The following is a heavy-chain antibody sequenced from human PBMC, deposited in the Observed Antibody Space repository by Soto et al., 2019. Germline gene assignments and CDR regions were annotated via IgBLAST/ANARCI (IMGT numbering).Heavy chain of an antibody. CDR2: LNGSGGST. J-gene: IGHJ4*02. CDR3: ASGFSAGKGSPPDY. V-gene: IGHV3-23*01. D-gene: IGHD3-10*01. Sequence: GGSLRLSCAASGFTFSNYAMTWVRQAPGKGLEWVSGLNGSGGSTSSADSVKGRFAISRDNSKNTLYLQMNSLRDGDTAVYYCASGFSAGKGSPPDYCGQGTLVTVSS. CDR1: GFTFSNYA.